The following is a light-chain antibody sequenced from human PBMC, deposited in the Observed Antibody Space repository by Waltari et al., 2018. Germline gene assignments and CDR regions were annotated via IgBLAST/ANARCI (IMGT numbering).Light chain of an antibody. CDR3: GTWDSSLSAGV. CDR1: SSNIGNRY. J-gene: IGLJ3*02. Sequence: QSVLTQPPSVSAAPGQKVTISCPGSSSNIGNRYVSWYQQLPGTAPNLLIYDKTKRPSGIPDRFSGSKSGTSATLGITGLQTGDEADYYCGTWDSSLSAGVFGGGTKLTVL. V-gene: IGLV1-51*01. CDR2: DKT.